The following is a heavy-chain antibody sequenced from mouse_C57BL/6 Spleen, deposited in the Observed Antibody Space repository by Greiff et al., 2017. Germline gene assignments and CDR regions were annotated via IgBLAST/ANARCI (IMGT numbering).Heavy chain of an antibody. CDR1: GFTFSSYG. Sequence: EVKLMESGGDLVKPGGSLKLSCAASGFTFSSYGMSWVRQTPDKRLEWVATISSGGSYTYYPDSVKGRFTISRDNAKNTPYLQMSSLKSEDTAMYYCARLPRDYWGQGTTLTVSS. CDR3: ARLPRDY. J-gene: IGHJ2*01. CDR2: ISSGGSYT. V-gene: IGHV5-6*01.